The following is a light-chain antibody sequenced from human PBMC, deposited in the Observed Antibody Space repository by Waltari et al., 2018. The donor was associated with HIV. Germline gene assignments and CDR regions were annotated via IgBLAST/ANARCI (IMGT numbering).Light chain of an antibody. V-gene: IGLV2-14*03. Sequence: QSALTQPASVSGSPGQSITISCTGTSSDVGGYNHVSWYQQHPGKAPKLMIYDVSNRPSGVSNRFSGSKSGNTAYLTISGLQAEDEADYYCSSYTSSSTLEVFGGGTKLTVL. CDR2: DVS. CDR1: SSDVGGYNH. CDR3: SSYTSSSTLEV. J-gene: IGLJ3*02.